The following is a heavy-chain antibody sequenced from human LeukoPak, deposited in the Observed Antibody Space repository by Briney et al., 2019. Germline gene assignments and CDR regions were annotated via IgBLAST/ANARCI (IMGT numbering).Heavy chain of an antibody. CDR2: TYYRSKWYN. CDR1: GDSVSSNSDA. Sequence: SQTPSHTCAISGDSVSSNSDAWTWIRQSPSKGLEWLGRTYYRSKWYNDYAVSVKSRITINPDTSKNQFSLQLNSVTPEDTAVYYCAREGGYCSGGSCYPNDRIYFDYWGQETLVTVSS. J-gene: IGHJ4*02. D-gene: IGHD2-15*01. V-gene: IGHV6-1*01. CDR3: AREGGYCSGGSCYPNDRIYFDY.